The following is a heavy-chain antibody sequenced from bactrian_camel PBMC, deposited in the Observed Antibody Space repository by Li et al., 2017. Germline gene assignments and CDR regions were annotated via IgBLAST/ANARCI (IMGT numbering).Heavy chain of an antibody. V-gene: IGHV3S54*01. CDR1: GYSGSTYG. CDR2: FYTPGGTT. CDR3: AADFTNRWCSVQTDTYRY. J-gene: IGHJ4*01. D-gene: IGHD3*01. Sequence: HVQLVESGGGSVQAGGSTRLSCAISGYSGSTYGMGWFRQAPGKEREGVATFYTPGGTTYYANSVKGRFTISRDNAANILHLEMTSLEPEESGMYYCAADFTNRWCSVQTDTYRYWGQGTQVTVS.